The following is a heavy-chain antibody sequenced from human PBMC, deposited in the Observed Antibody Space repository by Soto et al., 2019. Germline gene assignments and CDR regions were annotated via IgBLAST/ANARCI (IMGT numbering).Heavy chain of an antibody. CDR2: IMPISDTS. J-gene: IGHJ4*01. V-gene: IGHV1-69*06. Sequence: SVNVSCKASGGSFSSYAITWVRQAPGQGLEWMGGIMPISDTSHYAQNFQGRVTMTADKSTTTAYMELSSLRYEDTALYYCATLLGGFLELWGQKTQVSVSA. CDR1: GGSFSSYA. D-gene: IGHD3-3*01. CDR3: ATLLGGFLEL.